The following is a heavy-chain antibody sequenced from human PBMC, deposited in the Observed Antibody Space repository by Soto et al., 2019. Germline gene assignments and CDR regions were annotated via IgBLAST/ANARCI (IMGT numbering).Heavy chain of an antibody. CDR2: IYDSGSS. J-gene: IGHJ4*02. Sequence: SETLSLTCTVSGGAVSSGDYFWSWIRQPPGKGLEWIGYIYDSGSSYYNPSLKSRVTMSVDTSKNQFSLKLRSVTAADTAMYYCAREKGYISGPKNFDSWGQGTLVTVSS. CDR1: GGAVSSGDYF. V-gene: IGHV4-30-4*01. CDR3: AREKGYISGPKNFDS. D-gene: IGHD5-12*01.